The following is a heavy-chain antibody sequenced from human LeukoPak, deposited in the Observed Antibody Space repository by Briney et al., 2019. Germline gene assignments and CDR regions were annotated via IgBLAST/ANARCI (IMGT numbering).Heavy chain of an antibody. CDR3: ARSLAGGGDCSSTSCYSGLDP. Sequence: PSETLSLTCTVSGGSISSGGYYWSWIRQHPGKGLEWIGYIYYSGSTYYNPSLKSRVTISVDTSKNQFSLKLSSVTAADTAVYYCARSLAGGGDCSSTSCYSGLDPWGQGTLVTVSS. CDR1: GGSISSGGYY. V-gene: IGHV4-31*03. CDR2: IYYSGST. J-gene: IGHJ5*02. D-gene: IGHD2-2*01.